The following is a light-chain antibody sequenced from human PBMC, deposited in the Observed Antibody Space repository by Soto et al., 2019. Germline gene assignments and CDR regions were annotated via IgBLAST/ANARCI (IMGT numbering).Light chain of an antibody. Sequence: DIQMTQSPSSLPASVGDSVTITCRTSQHVDRYLSWYQQIPGRAPKLLIYSASSLVSGVPPRFRGSASGTEFTLSISSLQREDFATYFCQQSSNIPWTFGKGTKVDIK. CDR1: QHVDRY. J-gene: IGKJ1*01. CDR2: SAS. V-gene: IGKV1-39*01. CDR3: QQSSNIPWT.